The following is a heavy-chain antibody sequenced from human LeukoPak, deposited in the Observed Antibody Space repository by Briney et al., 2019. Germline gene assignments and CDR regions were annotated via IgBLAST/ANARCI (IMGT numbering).Heavy chain of an antibody. D-gene: IGHD1-7*01. CDR2: IYYSGST. J-gene: IGHJ4*02. CDR3: ARDRAGTFDY. CDR1: GGSISSGGYY. Sequence: SETLSLTCTVSGGSISSGGYYWSWIRQHPGKGLEWIGYIYYSGSTYYNLSLKSRVTISVDTSKNQFSLKLSSVSAADTAVYYCARDRAGTFDYWGQGTLVTVSS. V-gene: IGHV4-31*03.